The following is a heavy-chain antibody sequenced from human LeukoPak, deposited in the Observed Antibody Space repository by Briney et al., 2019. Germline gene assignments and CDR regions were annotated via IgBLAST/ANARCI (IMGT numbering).Heavy chain of an antibody. D-gene: IGHD1-14*01. J-gene: IGHJ4*02. CDR3: ARWDRFHGV. CDR2: ISSSSTYI. Sequence: LEWVSSISSSSTYIYYADSVKGRFTISRDNSKNSLYLQMNNLRAEDTAVYYCARWDRFHGVWGQGTLVTVSS. V-gene: IGHV3-21*01.